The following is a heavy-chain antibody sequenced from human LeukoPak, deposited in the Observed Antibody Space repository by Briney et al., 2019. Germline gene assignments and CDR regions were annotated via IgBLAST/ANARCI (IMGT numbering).Heavy chain of an antibody. CDR1: GGSISSYY. Sequence: PSETLSLTCSVSGGSISSYYWSWIRQPAGKGLEWIGRIYTSGTTNYNPSLKGRVTMSVDTSKNQFSLKLNSVTAADTAVYYCARDQTYYDTSGFSLYAFDIWGQGTTVTVSS. D-gene: IGHD3-22*01. J-gene: IGHJ3*02. V-gene: IGHV4-4*07. CDR3: ARDQTYYDTSGFSLYAFDI. CDR2: IYTSGTT.